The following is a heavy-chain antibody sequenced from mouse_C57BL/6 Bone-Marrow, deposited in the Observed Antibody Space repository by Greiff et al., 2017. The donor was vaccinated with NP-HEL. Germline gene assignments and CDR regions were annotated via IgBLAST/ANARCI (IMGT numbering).Heavy chain of an antibody. V-gene: IGHV1-54*01. Sequence: QVQLQQSGAELVRPGTSVKVSCKASGYAFTNYLIEWVKQRPGQGLEWIGVINPGSGGTNYNEKFKGKATLTADKSSSTAYMQLSSLTSEDSAVYFCASRIYYDYSFAYWGQGTLVTVSA. D-gene: IGHD2-4*01. J-gene: IGHJ3*01. CDR1: GYAFTNYL. CDR2: INPGSGGT. CDR3: ASRIYYDYSFAY.